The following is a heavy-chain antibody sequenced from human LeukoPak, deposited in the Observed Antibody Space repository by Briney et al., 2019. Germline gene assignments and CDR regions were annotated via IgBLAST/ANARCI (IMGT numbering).Heavy chain of an antibody. CDR1: GFTFSSYA. CDR3: AKEGRPNSGGGLFDY. V-gene: IGHV3-23*01. CDR2: VNESGGRT. J-gene: IGHJ4*02. D-gene: IGHD1-26*01. Sequence: PGGSLRLSCAASGFTFSSYAMGWVRQAPGKGLEWVSTVNESGGRTYYADSVKGRFTMSRDNSKNTLYLQMNSLRVEDTAIYYCAKEGRPNSGGGLFDYWGQGTRVTVSS.